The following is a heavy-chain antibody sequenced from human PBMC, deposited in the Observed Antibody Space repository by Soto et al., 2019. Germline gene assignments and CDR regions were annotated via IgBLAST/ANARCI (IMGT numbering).Heavy chain of an antibody. CDR1: GFTFSSYG. J-gene: IGHJ4*02. Sequence: SGGSLRLSCAASGFTFSSYGMHWVREAPGKGLEWVAVIWYDGSNKYYADSVKGRFTISRDNSKNTLYLQMNSLRAEDTAVYYCASYHSGWYNLDYWGQGTLLTAPQ. V-gene: IGHV3-33*01. CDR3: ASYHSGWYNLDY. CDR2: IWYDGSNK. D-gene: IGHD6-19*01.